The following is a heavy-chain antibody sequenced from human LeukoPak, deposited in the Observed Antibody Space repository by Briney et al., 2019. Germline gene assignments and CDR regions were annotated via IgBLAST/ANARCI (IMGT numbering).Heavy chain of an antibody. Sequence: SETLSLTCTVSGGSISSSSYYWGWIRQPPGKGLEWIGSIYYSGSTYYNPSLKSRVTISVDTSKNQFSLKLSSVTAADTAVYYCARGEEYSGGWPDAFDIWGQGTMVTVSS. D-gene: IGHD6-19*01. CDR1: GGSISSSSYY. CDR2: IYYSGST. J-gene: IGHJ3*02. CDR3: ARGEEYSGGWPDAFDI. V-gene: IGHV4-39*07.